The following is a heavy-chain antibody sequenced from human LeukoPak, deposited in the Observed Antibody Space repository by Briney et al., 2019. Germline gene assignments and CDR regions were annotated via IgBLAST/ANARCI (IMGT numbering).Heavy chain of an antibody. CDR2: MNPNSGNT. CDR3: ASPHYYGSGSYYTYFDY. V-gene: IGHV1-8*01. J-gene: IGHJ4*02. CDR1: GYTFSSYD. Sequence: ASVKVSCKASGYTFSSYDVTWVRQAPGQGLEYMGWMNPNSGNTGYAQKFRGRVTMTSDASTTSAYMELSSLTSEDTAVYYCASPHYYGSGSYYTYFDYWGQGTLVTVSS. D-gene: IGHD3-10*01.